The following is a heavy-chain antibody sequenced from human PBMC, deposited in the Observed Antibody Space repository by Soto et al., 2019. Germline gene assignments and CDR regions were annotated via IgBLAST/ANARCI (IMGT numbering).Heavy chain of an antibody. Sequence: PGESLKISCKGSGYSFTSYWIGWVRQMPGKGLEWMGIIYPGDSDTRYSPSFQGQVTISADKSISTAYLQWSSLKASDTAMYYCARQTAPITVFGVVTNAFDIWGQGTMVTVSS. J-gene: IGHJ3*02. V-gene: IGHV5-51*01. CDR1: GYSFTSYW. CDR2: IYPGDSDT. CDR3: ARQTAPITVFGVVTNAFDI. D-gene: IGHD3-3*01.